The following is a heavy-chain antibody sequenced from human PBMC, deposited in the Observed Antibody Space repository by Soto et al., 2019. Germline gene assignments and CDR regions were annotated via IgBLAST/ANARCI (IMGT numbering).Heavy chain of an antibody. J-gene: IGHJ4*02. D-gene: IGHD6-19*01. CDR3: ATGYSSGWYDWRFDY. CDR1: GFTFSSYA. CDR2: ISGSGGST. V-gene: IGHV3-23*01. Sequence: WGSLRLSCAASGFTFSSYAMSWVRQAPGKGLEWVSAISGSGGSTYYADSVKGRFTISRDNSKDTLYLQMNSLRAEDTAVYYCATGYSSGWYDWRFDYWGQGTLVTVSS.